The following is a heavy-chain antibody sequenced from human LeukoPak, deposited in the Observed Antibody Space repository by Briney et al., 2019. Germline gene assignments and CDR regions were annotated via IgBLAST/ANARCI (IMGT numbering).Heavy chain of an antibody. CDR1: GGSISSSSYY. D-gene: IGHD6-6*01. CDR3: ARGERYSSSSYNYYYMDV. J-gene: IGHJ6*03. Sequence: PSETLSLTCTVSGGSISSSSYYWGWIRQPPGKGLEWIGSIYYSGSTYYNPSLKSRVTISVDTSKNQFSLKLSSVTAADTAVYYCARGERYSSSSYNYYYMDVWGKGTTVTVSS. CDR2: IYYSGST. V-gene: IGHV4-39*01.